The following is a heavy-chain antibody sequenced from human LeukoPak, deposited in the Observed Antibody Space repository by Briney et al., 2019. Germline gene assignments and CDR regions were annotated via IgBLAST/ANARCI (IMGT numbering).Heavy chain of an antibody. CDR1: GYTFTGYY. V-gene: IGHV1-2*02. CDR2: INPNSGGT. J-gene: IGHJ4*02. D-gene: IGHD5-18*01. CDR3: AREDVIQLWLRVDY. Sequence: ASVKVSCKASGYTFTGYYMHWVRQAPGQGLEWMGWINPNSGGTNYAQKFQGRVTMTRDTSISTAYMELSRLRSDDTAVYYCAREDVIQLWLRVDYWGQGTLVTVSS.